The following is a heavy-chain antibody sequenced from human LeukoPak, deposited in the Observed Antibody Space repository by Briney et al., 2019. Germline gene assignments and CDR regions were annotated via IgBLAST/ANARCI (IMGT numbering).Heavy chain of an antibody. CDR1: GGSLSGYY. D-gene: IGHD4-17*01. V-gene: IGHV4-34*01. Sequence: SETLSLTCVVYGGSLSGYYWSWIRQSPGKGLEWIGEINHSGSTTYNPSLKSRVTISVDTSKNQFSLKLSPVTAADTAVYYCARDISAVTTGDYWGQGTLVTVSS. CDR3: ARDISAVTTGDY. J-gene: IGHJ4*02. CDR2: INHSGST.